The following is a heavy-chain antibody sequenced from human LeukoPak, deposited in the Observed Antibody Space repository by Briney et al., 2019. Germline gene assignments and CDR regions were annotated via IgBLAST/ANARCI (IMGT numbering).Heavy chain of an antibody. CDR2: ISSNGGST. D-gene: IGHD4-23*01. CDR1: GFTFSSYA. J-gene: IGHJ4*02. Sequence: GSLRLSCAASGFTFSSYAMHWVRQAPGKGLEYVSAISSNGGSTYYANSVKGRFTISRDNSKNTLYLQMGSLRAEDMAVYYCARGTTVVTPVVDYWGQGTLVTVSS. CDR3: ARGTTVVTPVVDY. V-gene: IGHV3-64*01.